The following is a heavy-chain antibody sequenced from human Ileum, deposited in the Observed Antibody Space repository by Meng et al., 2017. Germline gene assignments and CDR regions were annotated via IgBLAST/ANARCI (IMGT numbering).Heavy chain of an antibody. V-gene: IGHV4-4*02. D-gene: IGHD3-22*01. J-gene: IGHJ4*02. CDR1: GTW. CDR2: IFQSGRT. Sequence: VQVQESGPRLVKPSGTLSLTCAVSGTWWSGVRQPPGKGLEWIGEIFQSGRTNYNPSLKSRVTISIDKSKSQISLQLSAVTAADTAVYSCATSNDRDVYYLGYWGQGTLVTVSS. CDR3: ATSNDRDVYYLGY.